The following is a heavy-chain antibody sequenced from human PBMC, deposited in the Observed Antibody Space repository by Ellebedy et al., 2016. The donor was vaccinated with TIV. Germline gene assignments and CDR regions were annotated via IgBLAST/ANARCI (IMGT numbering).Heavy chain of an antibody. V-gene: IGHV3-23*01. CDR2: LSLSGGST. Sequence: GESLKISCVASGFAFRSYAMGWVRQAPGKGLEWVSALSLSGGSTYYADSVKGRFTIHRDNSKNPLYVQMNSLRVEDTAVYYCMNQDPYDAFDLWGQGTMVTVSS. D-gene: IGHD2-15*01. J-gene: IGHJ3*01. CDR1: GFAFRSYA. CDR3: MNQDPYDAFDL.